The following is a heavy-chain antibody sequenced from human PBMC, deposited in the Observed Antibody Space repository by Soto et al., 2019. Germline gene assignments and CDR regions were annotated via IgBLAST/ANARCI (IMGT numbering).Heavy chain of an antibody. Sequence: SETLSLTCTVSGGSISSGDYYWSWIRQPPGKGLEWIGYIYYSGSTYYNPSLKSRVTISVDTSKNQFSLKLSSVTAADTAVYCCARGQYYGAGRPYYFDYWGQGTLVTVSS. CDR2: IYYSGST. D-gene: IGHD3-10*01. CDR3: ARGQYYGAGRPYYFDY. CDR1: GGSISSGDYY. J-gene: IGHJ4*02. V-gene: IGHV4-30-4*01.